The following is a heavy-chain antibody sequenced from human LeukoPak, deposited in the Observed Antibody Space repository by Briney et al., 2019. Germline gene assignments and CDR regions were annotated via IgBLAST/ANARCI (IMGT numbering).Heavy chain of an antibody. Sequence: QPGGSLRLSCAASGFTFSSYAMHWVRQAPGKGLEWVAVISYDGSNKYYADSVKGRFTISRDNSKNTLYLQMNSLRAEDTAVYYCARVPSYSSGWFFDYWGQGTLVTVPS. CDR2: ISYDGSNK. V-gene: IGHV3-30-3*01. CDR3: ARVPSYSSGWFFDY. CDR1: GFTFSSYA. J-gene: IGHJ4*02. D-gene: IGHD6-19*01.